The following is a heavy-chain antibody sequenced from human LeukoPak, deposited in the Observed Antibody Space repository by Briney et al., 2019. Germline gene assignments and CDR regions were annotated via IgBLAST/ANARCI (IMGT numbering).Heavy chain of an antibody. D-gene: IGHD3-22*01. J-gene: IGHJ6*02. CDR3: ARGRRLLGFLVNYGMDV. V-gene: IGHV4-34*01. CDR1: GGSFSGYY. Sequence: SETLSLTCAVYGGSFSGYYWSWIRQPPGKGLEWIGEINHSGSTNYNPSLKSRVTISVDTSKNQFSLKLSSVTAADTAVYYCARGRRLLGFLVNYGMDVWGQGTTVTVSS. CDR2: INHSGST.